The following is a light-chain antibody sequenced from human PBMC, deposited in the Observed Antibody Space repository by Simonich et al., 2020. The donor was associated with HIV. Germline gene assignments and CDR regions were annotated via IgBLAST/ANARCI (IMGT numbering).Light chain of an antibody. Sequence: DIQLTQSPSFLSASVGDRVTITCRASQSISSGLAWYQQKPGKAPKLLIYTASSLEGGVPSRFSGSGSGTEFTLTISSLQPDDFATYYCQQYNSYSWTFGQGTKVEIK. V-gene: IGKV1-5*03. J-gene: IGKJ1*01. CDR3: QQYNSYSWT. CDR1: QSISSG. CDR2: TAS.